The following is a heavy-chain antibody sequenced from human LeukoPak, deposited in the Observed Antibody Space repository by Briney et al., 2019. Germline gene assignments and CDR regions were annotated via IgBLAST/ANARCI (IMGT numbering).Heavy chain of an antibody. Sequence: GASVKVSCKASGYSFTGYYIHWVRLAPGQGLEWLGWINPNTGGTNYAPKFQGRVTMTRDTSINTAFMDLSRLRLDDLAVYYCARDLFVQQQLSFDPWGQGTLVTVYS. CDR2: INPNTGGT. CDR3: ARDLFVQQQLSFDP. CDR1: GYSFTGYY. D-gene: IGHD6-13*01. J-gene: IGHJ5*02. V-gene: IGHV1-2*02.